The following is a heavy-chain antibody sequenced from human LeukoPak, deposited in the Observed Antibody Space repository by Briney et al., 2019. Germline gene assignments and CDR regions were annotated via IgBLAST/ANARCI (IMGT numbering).Heavy chain of an antibody. CDR2: ITLDSGGT. CDR3: ARGYRTGDMTIFAY. V-gene: IGHV1-2*02. J-gene: IGHJ4*02. Sequence: ASVKVSCKASGYTFSGYYMKWVRQAPGQALEWMGWITLDSGGTDYAEKFQGRVTMTRDTSISTVYMELSRLRSDDTAVYYCARGYRTGDMTIFAYWGQGTLVTVSS. D-gene: IGHD3-3*01. CDR1: GYTFSGYY.